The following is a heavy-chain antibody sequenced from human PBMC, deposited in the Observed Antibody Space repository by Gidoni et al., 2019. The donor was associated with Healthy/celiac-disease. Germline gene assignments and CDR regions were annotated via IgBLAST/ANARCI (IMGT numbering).Heavy chain of an antibody. J-gene: IGHJ5*02. V-gene: IGHV4-39*07. D-gene: IGHD6-13*01. CDR1: GGSISSSSYY. CDR3: ARDKAAGGWFDP. Sequence: QLQLQESGPGLVKPSETLSLTCTVSGGSISSSSYYWGWIRQPPGKGLEWIGSIYYSGSTYYTPSLKSRVTISVDTSKNQFSLKLSSVTAADTAVYYCARDKAAGGWFDPWGQGTLVTVSS. CDR2: IYYSGST.